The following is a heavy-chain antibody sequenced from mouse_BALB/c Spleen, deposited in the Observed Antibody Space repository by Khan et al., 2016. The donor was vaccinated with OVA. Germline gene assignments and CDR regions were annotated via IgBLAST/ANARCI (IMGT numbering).Heavy chain of an antibody. Sequence: QVRLQQSGPGLVAPSQSLSITCTISGFSLTNYGVHWVRQPPGKGLEWLVVIWSDGTTTYDSALKSRLTISKDKSKSQVFLKMDSPQNDDTAVYYCARQPYYHYYVMDYWGQGTSVTVSS. CDR3: ARQPYYHYYVMDY. V-gene: IGHV2-6-1*01. CDR2: IWSDGTT. J-gene: IGHJ4*01. D-gene: IGHD2-10*01. CDR1: GFSLTNYG.